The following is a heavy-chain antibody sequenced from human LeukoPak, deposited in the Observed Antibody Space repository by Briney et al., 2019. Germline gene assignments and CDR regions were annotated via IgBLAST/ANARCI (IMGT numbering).Heavy chain of an antibody. D-gene: IGHD6-6*01. CDR3: ARDTDGLGY. CDR2: ISGDGTTI. J-gene: IGHJ4*02. CDR1: GFTFSNYR. V-gene: IGHV3-74*01. Sequence: GGSLRLSCAASGFTFSNYRMHWVRQAPGRGLVWVSRISGDGTTISYADSVKGRFTISRDNAKNTLYLQMNSLGAEDTAVYYCARDTDGLGYWGQGALVTVSS.